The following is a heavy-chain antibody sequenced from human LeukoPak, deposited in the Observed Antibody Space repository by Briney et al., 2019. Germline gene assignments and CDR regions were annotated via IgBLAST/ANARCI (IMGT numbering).Heavy chain of an antibody. CDR2: INPNSGGT. CDR1: GYTFTGYY. Sequence: ASVKVSCKASGYTFTGYYMHWVRQAPGQGLEWMGRINPNSGGTNYAQKFQGRVTMTRDTSISTAYMELSRLRSDDTAVYYCARGDLWYYYMDVWSKGNTVTVSS. CDR3: ARGDLWYYYMDV. V-gene: IGHV1-2*06. D-gene: IGHD2-21*01. J-gene: IGHJ6*03.